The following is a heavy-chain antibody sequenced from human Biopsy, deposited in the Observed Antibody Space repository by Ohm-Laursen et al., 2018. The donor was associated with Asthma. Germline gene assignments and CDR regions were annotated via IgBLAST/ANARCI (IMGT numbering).Heavy chain of an antibody. CDR2: INHSGST. J-gene: IGHJ5*02. V-gene: IGHV4-34*01. D-gene: IGHD2-2*01. Sequence: SDTLSLTCAVSGGSFSGYYWSWIRPPPGKGLEWIGEINHSGSTNYNPSLKSRVTISVDTSKNQFSLKLSSVTAADTAVYYCARAGQCSSTSCYNPGWFDPWGQGTLVTVSS. CDR1: GGSFSGYY. CDR3: ARAGQCSSTSCYNPGWFDP.